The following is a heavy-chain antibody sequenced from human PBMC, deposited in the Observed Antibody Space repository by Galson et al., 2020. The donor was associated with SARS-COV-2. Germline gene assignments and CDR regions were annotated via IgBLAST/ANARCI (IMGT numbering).Heavy chain of an antibody. D-gene: IGHD3-22*01. V-gene: IGHV3-30*18. CDR2: ISYDGSNK. CDR3: AKDLARYYYDSSGICWPKGFGSDYYYYYGMDV. J-gene: IGHJ6*02. Sequence: GGSLRLSCAASGFTFSSYGMHWVRQAPGKGLEWVAVISYDGSNKYYADSVKGRFTISRDNSKNTLYLQMNSLRAEDTAVYYCAKDLARYYYDSSGICWPKGFGSDYYYYYGMDVWGQGTTVTVSS. CDR1: GFTFSSYG.